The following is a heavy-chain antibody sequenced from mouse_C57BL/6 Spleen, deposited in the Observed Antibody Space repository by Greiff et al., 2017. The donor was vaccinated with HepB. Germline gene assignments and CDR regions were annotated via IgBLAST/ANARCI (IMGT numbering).Heavy chain of an antibody. CDR1: GYTFTDYN. J-gene: IGHJ2*01. CDR3: ARTGTYFDY. CDR2: INPNNGGT. V-gene: IGHV1-18*01. Sequence: VQLQQSGPELVKPGASVKIPCKASGYTFTDYNMDWVKQSHGKSLEWIGDINPNNGGTTYNQKFKGKATLTVDKSSSTAYRELRSLKSEDTAVYDCARTGTYFDYWGQGTTLTVSS. D-gene: IGHD3-3*01.